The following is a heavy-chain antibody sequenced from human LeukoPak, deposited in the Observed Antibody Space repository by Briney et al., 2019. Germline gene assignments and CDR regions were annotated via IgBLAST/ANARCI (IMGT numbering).Heavy chain of an antibody. CDR3: ARLYCSGGSCYNSGSH. CDR1: GYTFTSYG. J-gene: IGHJ4*02. Sequence: ASAKVSCKASGYTFTSYGISWVRQAPGQGLEWMGWISAYNGNTNYAQKLQGRVTMTRNTSISTAYMELSSLRSEDTAVYYCARLYCSGGSCYNSGSHWGQGTLVTVSS. CDR2: ISAYNGNT. V-gene: IGHV1-18*01. D-gene: IGHD2-15*01.